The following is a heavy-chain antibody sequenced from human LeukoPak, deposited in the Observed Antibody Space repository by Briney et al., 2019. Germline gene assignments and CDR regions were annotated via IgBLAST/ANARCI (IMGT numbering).Heavy chain of an antibody. CDR1: GFTFSSYS. D-gene: IGHD5-18*01. J-gene: IGHJ4*02. CDR3: ARDPTMVTGHY. CDR2: ISSSSSYI. Sequence: GGSLRLSCAASGFTFSSYSMNWVRQAPGKGLEWVSYISSSSSYIYYADSVKGRFTISRDNAKNSLYLQMNSLRAEDTAVYYCARDPTMVTGHYWGQGTLVTVSS. V-gene: IGHV3-21*01.